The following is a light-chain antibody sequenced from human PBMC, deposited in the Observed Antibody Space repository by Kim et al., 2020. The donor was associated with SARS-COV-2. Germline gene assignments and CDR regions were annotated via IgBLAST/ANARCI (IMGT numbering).Light chain of an antibody. J-gene: IGKJ4*01. CDR2: GAS. CDR3: QQYNNRPLT. CDR1: KSVSSH. Sequence: VSPGGRATPSCRASKSVSSHLAWYQQKPGQAPRLVIHGASSRATGIPARFSGSGSGTEFTLTISSLQSEDFAVYYCQQYNNRPLTFGGGTKVDIK. V-gene: IGKV3-15*01.